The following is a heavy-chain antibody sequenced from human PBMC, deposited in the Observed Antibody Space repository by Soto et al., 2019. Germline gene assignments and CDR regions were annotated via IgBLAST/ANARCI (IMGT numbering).Heavy chain of an antibody. J-gene: IGHJ6*02. CDR3: ARSSRLYCSSTSCSYYYGMDV. V-gene: IGHV2-70*01. CDR1: GFSLSTSGIG. CDR2: IDWDDDK. Sequence: GSGPTLVNPTQTLTLTCTFSGFSLSTSGIGVSWIRQPPGKALEWLALIDWDDDKYYSTSLKTRLTISKDTSKNQVVLTMTNMDPVDTATYYCARSSRLYCSSTSCSYYYGMDVWGQGTTVTVSS. D-gene: IGHD2-2*01.